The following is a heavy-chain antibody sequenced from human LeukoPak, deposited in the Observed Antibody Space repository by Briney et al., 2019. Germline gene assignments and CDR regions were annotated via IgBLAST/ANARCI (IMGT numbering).Heavy chain of an antibody. J-gene: IGHJ3*02. CDR1: GFTFSNYA. Sequence: GGSLRLSCAASGFTFSNYAMSWVRQAPGKGLEWVSTISGAGSSTFYADSVRGRSTISRDNSQNTLYLQVNSLRAEDTAVYYCAKLRYCTTISCYDAFDMWGQGTMVTVSS. V-gene: IGHV3-23*01. CDR2: ISGAGSST. CDR3: AKLRYCTTISCYDAFDM. D-gene: IGHD2-2*01.